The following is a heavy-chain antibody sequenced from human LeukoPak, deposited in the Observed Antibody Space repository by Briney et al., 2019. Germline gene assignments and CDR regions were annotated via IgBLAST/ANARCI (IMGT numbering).Heavy chain of an antibody. CDR1: GGSISTSNYY. V-gene: IGHV4-39*07. CDR3: ARGIVGVGATHELDY. CDR2: IFYSGST. J-gene: IGHJ4*02. Sequence: SETLSLTCTVSGGSISTSNYYWGWIRQPPGKGLEWIGNIFYSGSTYYSPSVKSRVTISLDTSRNQFSLKLNSVTAADTAVYYCARGIVGVGATHELDYWGQGTLVTVSS. D-gene: IGHD1-26*01.